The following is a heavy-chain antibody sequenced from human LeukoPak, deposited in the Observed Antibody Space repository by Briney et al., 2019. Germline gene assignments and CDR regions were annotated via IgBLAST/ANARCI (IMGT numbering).Heavy chain of an antibody. V-gene: IGHV2-5*02. CDR3: AYRSFSGYNWFDP. Sequence: SGPTLVKPTQTLTLTCTFSGFSLNTRGVGVGWIRQPPGEALEWLALIYLDDDKRYSPSLESRLTITKDTSKNQVVLTMTNMNPADTATYYCAYRSFSGYNWFDPWGQGTLVTVSS. D-gene: IGHD3-16*02. J-gene: IGHJ5*02. CDR1: GFSLNTRGVG. CDR2: IYLDDDK.